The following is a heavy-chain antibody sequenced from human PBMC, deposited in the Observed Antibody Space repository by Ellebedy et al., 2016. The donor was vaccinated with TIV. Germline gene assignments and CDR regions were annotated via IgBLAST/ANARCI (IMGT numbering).Heavy chain of an antibody. Sequence: GGSLRLXXAASGFTFSSYAMSWVRQAPRKGLEWVSAISGSGGSTYYADSVKGRFTISRDNAKNSLYLQMNSLRAEDTAVYYCARALQYSFDFWGQGTLVTVSS. CDR2: ISGSGGST. CDR3: ARALQYSFDF. V-gene: IGHV3-23*01. D-gene: IGHD6-6*01. J-gene: IGHJ4*02. CDR1: GFTFSSYA.